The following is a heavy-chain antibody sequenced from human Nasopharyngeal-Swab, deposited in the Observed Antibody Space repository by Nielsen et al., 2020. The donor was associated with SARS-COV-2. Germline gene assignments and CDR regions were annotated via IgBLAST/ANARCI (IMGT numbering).Heavy chain of an antibody. J-gene: IGHJ6*03. CDR2: IYYSGST. CDR3: ARERGRGGIWNYYYYYMDV. Sequence: SETLSLTCTVSGGSISSSSYYWGWIRQPPGKGLEWNGSIYYSGSTYSNPSLKSLVTISVGTSNNQFSLKLSSVTAADTAVYYCARERGRGGIWNYYYYYMDVWGKGTTVTVSS. CDR1: GGSISSSSYY. V-gene: IGHV4-39*07. D-gene: IGHD3-10*01.